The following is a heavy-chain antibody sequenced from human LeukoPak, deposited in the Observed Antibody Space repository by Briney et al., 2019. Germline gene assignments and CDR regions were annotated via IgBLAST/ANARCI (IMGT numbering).Heavy chain of an antibody. CDR2: VNTDGTST. J-gene: IGHJ4*02. CDR1: GFIFDTYG. CDR3: ARERHGDYSIDY. D-gene: IGHD4-17*01. Sequence: PGRSLRLSCAASGFIFDTYGMHWVRQAPGKGLVWVSRVNTDGTSTTYGDSVQGRFTISRDNAKNTLYLQMKSLRAEDTAVYYCARERHGDYSIDYWGQGTPVSVSP. V-gene: IGHV3-74*01.